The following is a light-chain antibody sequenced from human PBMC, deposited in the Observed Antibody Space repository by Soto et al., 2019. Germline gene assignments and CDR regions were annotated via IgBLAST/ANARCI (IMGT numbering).Light chain of an antibody. J-gene: IGKJ3*01. Sequence: EIVLTQSPGTLSLSPGERATLSCRASQTISSSFLAWYQQKPGQAPRLLIYRASRRAPGIPDRFSGSGSWTDFTLTISRLEPEDFEVYYCHQFGSSPLDTFGPGTKVDIK. V-gene: IGKV3-20*01. CDR3: HQFGSSPLDT. CDR2: RAS. CDR1: QTISSSF.